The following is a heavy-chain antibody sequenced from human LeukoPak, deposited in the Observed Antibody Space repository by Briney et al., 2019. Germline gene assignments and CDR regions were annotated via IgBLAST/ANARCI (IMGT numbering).Heavy chain of an antibody. J-gene: IGHJ5*02. Sequence: GGSLRLSCAASGFTFSTYAMSWVRQVPGKGLEWVSSITGSGGSTYYADSVKGRFTISRDKSKDTLYLQMNSLRAEDTAAYYCAKGGQSFGSGELPLNWFDPWGQGTLVTVSS. V-gene: IGHV3-23*01. CDR3: AKGGQSFGSGELPLNWFDP. CDR2: ITGSGGST. D-gene: IGHD3-10*01. CDR1: GFTFSTYA.